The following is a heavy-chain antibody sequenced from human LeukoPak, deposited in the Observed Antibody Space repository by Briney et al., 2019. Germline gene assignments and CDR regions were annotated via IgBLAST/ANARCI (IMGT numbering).Heavy chain of an antibody. CDR1: GFTFSSYA. CDR3: AKVKARDSYDSSATGWAFDY. Sequence: GGSLRLSCAASGFTFSSYATSWVRQAPGKGLEWVSAISGSGGSTYYADSVKGRFTISRDNSKNTLYLQMNSLRAEDTAVYYCAKVKARDSYDSSATGWAFDYWGQGTLVTVSS. V-gene: IGHV3-23*01. CDR2: ISGSGGST. D-gene: IGHD3-22*01. J-gene: IGHJ4*02.